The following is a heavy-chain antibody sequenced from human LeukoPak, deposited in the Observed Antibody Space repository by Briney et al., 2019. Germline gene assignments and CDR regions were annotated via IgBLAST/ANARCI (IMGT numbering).Heavy chain of an antibody. J-gene: IGHJ6*02. D-gene: IGHD3/OR15-3a*01. V-gene: IGHV3-30-3*01. CDR3: ARSPVGHKTDYYYGMDV. CDR2: ISYDGSNK. CDR1: GFTFSSYA. Sequence: GGSLRLSCAASGFTFSSYAMHRVRQAPGKGLEWVAVISYDGSNKYYADPVKGRFTISRDNSKNTLYLQMNSLRAEDTAVYYCARSPVGHKTDYYYGMDVWGQGTTVTVSS.